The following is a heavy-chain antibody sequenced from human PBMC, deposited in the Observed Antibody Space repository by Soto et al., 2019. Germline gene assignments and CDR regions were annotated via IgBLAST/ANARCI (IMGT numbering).Heavy chain of an antibody. D-gene: IGHD5-12*01. Sequence: ASVKVSCKASGYTFNSYGITWVRQAPGQGLEWMGWISAYNGDINYAQNFRGRVTMTTDTSTSTAYMELRSLRSDDTAMYYCARDIVHTRDKNWFDPWGQGTQVTVSS. CDR2: ISAYNGDI. J-gene: IGHJ5*02. CDR1: GYTFNSYG. CDR3: ARDIVHTRDKNWFDP. V-gene: IGHV1-18*01.